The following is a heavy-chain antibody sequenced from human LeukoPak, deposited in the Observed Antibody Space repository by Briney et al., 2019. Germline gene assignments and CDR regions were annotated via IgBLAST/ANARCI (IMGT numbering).Heavy chain of an antibody. CDR1: GYTFTGYY. CDR3: ARGYSIFSRYFFDY. Sequence: ASVKVSCTASGYTFTGYYMHWVRQAPGQGLEWMGWINPNSGGTNYAQKFQGRVTMTRDTSISTAYMELSRLRSDDTAVYYCARGYSIFSRYFFDYWSQGTLVTVSS. J-gene: IGHJ4*02. CDR2: INPNSGGT. V-gene: IGHV1-2*02. D-gene: IGHD4-11*01.